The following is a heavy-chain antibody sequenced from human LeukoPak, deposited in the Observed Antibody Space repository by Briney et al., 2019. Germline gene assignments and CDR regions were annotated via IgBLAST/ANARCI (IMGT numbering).Heavy chain of an antibody. CDR2: INHSGSP. Sequence: PSETLSLTCAVYGGSFSGYYWSWIRQPPGKGLECIGEINHSGSPNYNPSLKSRVTISVDTSKSQFSLKLSSVTAADTAVYYCAREVKSLTGSVNYSYFYYMDVWGKGTTVTVSS. J-gene: IGHJ6*03. V-gene: IGHV4-34*01. CDR3: AREVKSLTGSVNYSYFYYMDV. D-gene: IGHD1-20*01. CDR1: GGSFSGYY.